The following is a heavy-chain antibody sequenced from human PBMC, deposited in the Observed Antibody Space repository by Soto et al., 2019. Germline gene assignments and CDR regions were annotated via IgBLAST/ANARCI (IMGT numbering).Heavy chain of an antibody. V-gene: IGHV3-30*03. Sequence: QVQLVESGGGVVQPGRSLRLSCAASGFTFSSYGMHWVRQAPGKGLEWVAVISYDGSNKYYADSVKGRFTISRDNAKNSLYLQMNSLRAEDTAVYYCARAGTIVGATSLDYWGQGTLVTVSS. J-gene: IGHJ4*02. D-gene: IGHD1-26*01. CDR3: ARAGTIVGATSLDY. CDR1: GFTFSSYG. CDR2: ISYDGSNK.